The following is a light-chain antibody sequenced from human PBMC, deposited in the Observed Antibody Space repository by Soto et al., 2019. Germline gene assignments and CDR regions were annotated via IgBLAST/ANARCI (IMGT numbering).Light chain of an antibody. J-gene: IGKJ1*01. CDR1: QTISSW. Sequence: DIQMTQSPSTLSGSVGDGVTITCQASQTISSWLAWYQQKPGKAPKLLIYKASTLKSGVPSRFSGSGSGTEFTLTISSLQPDDFATYYCQHYNSYSEAFGQGTKVDIK. CDR3: QHYNSYSEA. CDR2: KAS. V-gene: IGKV1-5*03.